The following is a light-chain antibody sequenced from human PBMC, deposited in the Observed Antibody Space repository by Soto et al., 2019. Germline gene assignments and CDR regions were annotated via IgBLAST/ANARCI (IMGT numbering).Light chain of an antibody. V-gene: IGLV4-69*01. CDR3: QSLGTGIQV. CDR1: SDYSTYA. Sequence: QPVLTQSPSASGSLGASVKLTCTLSSDYSTYAIAWHQQQSEKGPRVLMKINYYGTHSKGDGFFDRFSGSSSGAERHLTISSLQSEDEADYYCQSLGTGIQVFGGGTKLTVL. J-gene: IGLJ3*02. CDR2: INYYGTH.